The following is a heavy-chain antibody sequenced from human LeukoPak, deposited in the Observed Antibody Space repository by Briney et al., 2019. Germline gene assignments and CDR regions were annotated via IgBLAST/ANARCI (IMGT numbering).Heavy chain of an antibody. CDR2: INGDGTSTST. D-gene: IGHD4-17*01. CDR3: ARDRDYGAPDY. J-gene: IGHJ4*02. V-gene: IGHV3-74*01. CDR1: GFTFSTYW. Sequence: GGSPRLSCAASGFTFSTYWMHWVRQAPGKGLVWVSRINGDGTSTSTSYADSVKGRFTISRDNAKNTLYLHMNTLRAEDTAVYYCARDRDYGAPDYWGQGTLVTVSS.